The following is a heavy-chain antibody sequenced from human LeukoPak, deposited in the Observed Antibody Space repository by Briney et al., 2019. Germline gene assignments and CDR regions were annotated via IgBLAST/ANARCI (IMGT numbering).Heavy chain of an antibody. D-gene: IGHD2/OR15-2a*01. CDR3: AGHHPRNTVDF. Sequence: SETLSLTCLVSGGSISNNYWSWIRQPTGKGLEWIGYIYYTGSTSYNPHLKSRVSISVDTSKNQFSLRLTSVTAADTAVYYCAGHHPRNTVDFWGQGTLVTVSS. CDR2: IYYTGST. J-gene: IGHJ4*02. V-gene: IGHV4-59*08. CDR1: GGSISNNY.